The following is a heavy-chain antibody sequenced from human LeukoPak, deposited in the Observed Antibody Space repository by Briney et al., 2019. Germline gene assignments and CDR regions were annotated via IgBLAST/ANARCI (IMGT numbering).Heavy chain of an antibody. D-gene: IGHD6-13*01. CDR1: GGSISSSSYY. CDR2: IYYSGST. Sequence: SETLSLTCTVSGGSISSSSYYWGWIRQPPGKGLEWIGSIYYSGSTYYNPSLKSRVTISVDTSKNQSSLKLSSVTAADTAVYYCARGIAAAGTVYFDYWGQGTLVTVSS. CDR3: ARGIAAAGTVYFDY. J-gene: IGHJ4*02. V-gene: IGHV4-39*07.